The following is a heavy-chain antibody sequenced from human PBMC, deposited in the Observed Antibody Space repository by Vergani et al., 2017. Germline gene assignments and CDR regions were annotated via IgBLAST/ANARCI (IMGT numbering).Heavy chain of an antibody. J-gene: IGHJ6*02. D-gene: IGHD3-3*01. CDR3: ARDLGLRFLGWHALSYYYGMDV. CDR1: GFTFSSYS. V-gene: IGHV3-21*01. CDR2: MSSSSSYI. Sequence: EVQLVESGGGLVKPGGSLRLSCAASGFTFSSYSMNWVRQAPGKGLEWVSSMSSSSSYIYYADSVKGRFTISRDNAKNSLYLQMNSLRAEDTAVYYCARDLGLRFLGWHALSYYYGMDVWGQGTTVTVSS.